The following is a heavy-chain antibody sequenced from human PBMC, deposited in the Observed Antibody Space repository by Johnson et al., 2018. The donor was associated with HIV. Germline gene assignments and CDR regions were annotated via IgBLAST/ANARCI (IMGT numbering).Heavy chain of an antibody. CDR3: ARERPADSSSSSHAFDS. V-gene: IGHV3-13*01. D-gene: IGHD6-6*01. CDR2: IGPAADT. J-gene: IGHJ3*02. CDR1: GFTFSSYD. Sequence: VQLVESGGGLVQPGGSLRLSCAASGFTFSSYDIHWVRQATGKGLESVSPIGPAADTYYPGSVKGRFTVSRENAKNSLYLQMNSLRAGDTAVFYCARERPADSSSSSHAFDSWGQGTMVTVSS.